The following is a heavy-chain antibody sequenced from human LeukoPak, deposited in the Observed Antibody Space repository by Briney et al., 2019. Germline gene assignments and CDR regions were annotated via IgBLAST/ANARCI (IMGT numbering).Heavy chain of an antibody. CDR2: INHSGST. V-gene: IGHV4-34*08. CDR3: ACRLLWFGELLP. J-gene: IGHJ5*02. Sequence: GSLRLSCAASGFTVSSNYMSWVRQAPGKGLEWIGEINHSGSTNYNPSLKSRVTISVDTSKNQFSLKLSSVTAADTAVYYCACRLLWFGELLPWGQGTLVTVSS. D-gene: IGHD3-10*01. CDR1: GFTVSSNY.